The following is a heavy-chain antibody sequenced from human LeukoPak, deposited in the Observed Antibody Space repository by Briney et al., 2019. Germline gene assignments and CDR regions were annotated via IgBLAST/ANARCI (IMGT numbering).Heavy chain of an antibody. CDR1: GYTFTNYG. CDR2: ISAYNGKT. Sequence: ASVKVSCKASGYTFTNYGISWVRQAPGQGLEWMGGISAYNGKTNYAQKLQGRVTITTDTSTSTAYMELRRLRSDDTAVYYSARVSPNYHLLYGHDHDAFYISGQGTMVTVSS. V-gene: IGHV1-18*01. J-gene: IGHJ3*02. D-gene: IGHD2-2*02. CDR3: ARVSPNYHLLYGHDHDAFYI.